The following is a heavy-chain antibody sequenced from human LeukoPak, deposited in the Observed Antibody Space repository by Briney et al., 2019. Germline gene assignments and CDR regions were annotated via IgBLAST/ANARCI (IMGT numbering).Heavy chain of an antibody. Sequence: SETLSLTRTVSGGSISSYYWSWIRQPPGKGLEWIGYIYYSGSTSYNPSLKSRVTISVDTSKNQFSLKLSSVTAADTAVYYCARVHGSGSYLGWFDPWGQGTLVTVSS. V-gene: IGHV4-59*01. D-gene: IGHD3-10*01. CDR3: ARVHGSGSYLGWFDP. CDR1: GGSISSYY. CDR2: IYYSGST. J-gene: IGHJ5*02.